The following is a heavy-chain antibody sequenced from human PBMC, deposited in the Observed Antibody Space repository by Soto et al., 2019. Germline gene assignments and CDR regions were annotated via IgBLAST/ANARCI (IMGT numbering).Heavy chain of an antibody. CDR3: ARDPVKDNWNPKLKDY. CDR1: GFTFSSYS. J-gene: IGHJ4*02. V-gene: IGHV3-21*01. D-gene: IGHD1-20*01. Sequence: LRLSCAASGFTFSSYSMNRVRQAPGKGLEWVSSISSSSSYIYYADSVKGRFTISRDNAKNSLYLQMNSLRAEDTAVYYCARDPVKDNWNPKLKDYWGQGTLVTVSS. CDR2: ISSSSSYI.